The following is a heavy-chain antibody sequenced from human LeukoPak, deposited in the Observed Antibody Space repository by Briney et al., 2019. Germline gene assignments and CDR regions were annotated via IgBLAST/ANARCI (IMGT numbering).Heavy chain of an antibody. CDR1: GGSFNGYY. CDR2: IHYSGAT. J-gene: IGHJ4*02. CDR3: ARGRLSAYYFDF. Sequence: SETLSLTCAVYGGSFNGYYWTWVRQPPGKGLEWIGEIHYSGATTYNPSLKRRVTISGDTSRNQVSLRLTSVTAADTADYYCARGRLSAYYFDFWGQGTLVTVSS. V-gene: IGHV4-34*01.